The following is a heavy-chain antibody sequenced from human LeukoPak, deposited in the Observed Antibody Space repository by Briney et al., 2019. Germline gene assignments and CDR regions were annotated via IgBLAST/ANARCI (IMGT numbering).Heavy chain of an antibody. Sequence: PSETLSLTCAVYGGSFSGYYWSWIRQPPGKGLEWIGEINHSGSTNYNSSLKSRVTISVDTSKNQFSLKLSSVTAADTAVYYCARNYYFDYWGQGTLVNVSS. CDR2: INHSGST. CDR1: GGSFSGYY. J-gene: IGHJ4*02. CDR3: ARNYYFDY. V-gene: IGHV4-34*01.